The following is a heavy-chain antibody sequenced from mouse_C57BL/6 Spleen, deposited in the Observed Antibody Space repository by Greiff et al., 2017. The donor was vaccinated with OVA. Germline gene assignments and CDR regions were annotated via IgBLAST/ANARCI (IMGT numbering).Heavy chain of an antibody. Sequence: QVQLQQSGPELVKPGASVKISCKASGYSFTSYYIHWVKQRPGQGLEWIGWIYPGSGNTKYNEKFKGKATLTADTSSSTAYMQLSSLTSEESAVYDCATPDVYDEGGTRMPHDAMDDWGKGTSVTVSS. CDR2: IYPGSGNT. J-gene: IGHJ4*01. D-gene: IGHD2-14*01. CDR1: GYSFTSYY. CDR3: ATPDVYDEGGTRMPHDAMDD. V-gene: IGHV1-66*01.